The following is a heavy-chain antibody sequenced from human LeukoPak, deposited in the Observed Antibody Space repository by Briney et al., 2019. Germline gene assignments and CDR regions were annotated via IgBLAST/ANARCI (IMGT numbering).Heavy chain of an antibody. CDR1: GFIFDDYA. Sequence: GGSLRLSCGTSGFIFDDYAMHWVRQAPGKGLEWVSGISWNSDSIGYADSVKGRFTISRDNAKNSLYLQMNSLRAEDTALYYCAKDLYGSGSPHWGQGTLVTVSS. D-gene: IGHD3-10*01. V-gene: IGHV3-9*01. J-gene: IGHJ4*02. CDR2: ISWNSDSI. CDR3: AKDLYGSGSPH.